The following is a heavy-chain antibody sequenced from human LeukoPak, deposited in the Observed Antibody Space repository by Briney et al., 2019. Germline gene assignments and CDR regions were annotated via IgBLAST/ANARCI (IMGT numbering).Heavy chain of an antibody. CDR2: ISKSGDET. D-gene: IGHD5-24*01. V-gene: IGHV3-23*01. CDR1: GITFSNSA. CDR3: VKSAGKDGYRDVFDI. Sequence: GGSLRLSCVPSGITFSNSALNWVRQAPGKGLEWVSTISKSGDETYYADSVKGLFTISRDNYKNILYLQMKSLRAEDTAIYHCVKSAGKDGYRDVFDIWGQGTVVTFSS. J-gene: IGHJ3*02.